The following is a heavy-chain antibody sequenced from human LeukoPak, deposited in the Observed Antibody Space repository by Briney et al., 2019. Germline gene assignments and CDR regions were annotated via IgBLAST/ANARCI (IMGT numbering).Heavy chain of an antibody. J-gene: IGHJ4*02. Sequence: GGSLRLSCAASGFTFSRSDMTWVRQAPGKGLEWVSAISGSGGSTYYADSVKGRFTISRDNSKNTLYLQMNSLRAEDTAVYYCAKRPSAVAGTGGGGFDYWGQGTLVTVSS. CDR1: GFTFSRSD. V-gene: IGHV3-23*01. CDR3: AKRPSAVAGTGGGGFDY. CDR2: ISGSGGST. D-gene: IGHD6-19*01.